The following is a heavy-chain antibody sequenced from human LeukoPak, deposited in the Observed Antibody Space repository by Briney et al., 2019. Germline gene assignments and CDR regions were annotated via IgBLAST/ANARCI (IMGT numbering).Heavy chain of an antibody. D-gene: IGHD2-21*02. J-gene: IGHJ6*02. CDR1: GGSISRNY. CDR2: IHYSGST. CDR3: ARVKPDVGYCCYYYAMDV. Sequence: SETLSLTCSVSGGSISRNYWSWIRQSPGKGLEWIGYIHYSGSTNYNPSLKSRVIMAVDTSRNHFSLRLSSVTAADTAVYYCARVKPDVGYCCYYYAMDVWGQGITVTVSS. V-gene: IGHV4-59*01.